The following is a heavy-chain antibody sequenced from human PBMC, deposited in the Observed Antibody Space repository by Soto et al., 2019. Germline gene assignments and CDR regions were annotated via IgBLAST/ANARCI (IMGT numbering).Heavy chain of an antibody. D-gene: IGHD3-10*01. J-gene: IGHJ6*04. Sequence: QAQLVQSGAEVKKPGSSVKVSCKASGGTFYRETFSWVRQAPGQGLQWMGRIIPVLDVTEYPQNFQGRVTITADTSTSTVYLALSGLGSDDTAVYYCARGGKLGGDLDVWGKGTPVIVSS. V-gene: IGHV1-69*02. CDR2: IIPVLDVT. CDR3: ARGGKLGGDLDV. CDR1: GGTFYRET.